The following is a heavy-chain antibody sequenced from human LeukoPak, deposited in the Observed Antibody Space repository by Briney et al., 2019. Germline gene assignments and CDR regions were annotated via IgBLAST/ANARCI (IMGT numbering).Heavy chain of an antibody. J-gene: IGHJ4*02. CDR1: GGSISSSSYY. Sequence: SETLSLTCTVSGGSISSSSYYWGWVRQPPGKGPEWIGTIYYSGTTYYNPSLKSRVTVSVDTSKNQFSLGLCSVTAADTAVYFCARYVVTRGYSFDYWGQGTLVTVSS. CDR3: ARYVVTRGYSFDY. V-gene: IGHV4-39*01. D-gene: IGHD4-23*01. CDR2: IYYSGTT.